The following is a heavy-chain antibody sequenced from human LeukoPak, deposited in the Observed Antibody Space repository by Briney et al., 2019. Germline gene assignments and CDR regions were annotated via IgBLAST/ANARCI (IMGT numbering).Heavy chain of an antibody. CDR1: GGTFSSYA. CDR2: IIPILGIA. V-gene: IGHV1-69*04. CDR3: ARVSDFYQPDFDY. Sequence: RASVKVSCKASGGTFSSYAISWVRQAPGQGLEWMGRIIPILGIANYAQKFQGRVTITADKSTSTAYMELSSLRSEDTAVYYCARVSDFYQPDFDYWGQGTLVTVSS. D-gene: IGHD3-3*01. J-gene: IGHJ4*02.